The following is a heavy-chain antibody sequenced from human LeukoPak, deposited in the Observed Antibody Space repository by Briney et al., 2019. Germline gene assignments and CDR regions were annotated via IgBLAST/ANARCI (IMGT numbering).Heavy chain of an antibody. D-gene: IGHD2-15*01. J-gene: IGHJ4*02. CDR2: IYPGDSDT. V-gene: IGHV5-51*01. CDR3: ARYCSGGSCYSHSLDY. CDR1: GYGFTSYW. Sequence: PGESLKISCKGSGYGFTSYWIGWVRQMPGKGLEWMGIIYPGDSDTRYSPSFQGQVTISADKSISIAYLQWSSLKASDTAMYYCARYCSGGSCYSHSLDYWGQGTLVTVSS.